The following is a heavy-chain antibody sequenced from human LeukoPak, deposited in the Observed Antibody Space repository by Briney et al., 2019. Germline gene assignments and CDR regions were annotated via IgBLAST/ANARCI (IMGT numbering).Heavy chain of an antibody. CDR2: LYSDGNT. CDR3: ARGVEPLAANTLAY. Sequence: GGSLRLSCAASGFTVITNDMTWVRQAPGKGLEWVSALYSDGNTKYADSVQGRFTISRDNSKNTLYLEMNSLSPDDTAVYYCARGVEPLAANTLAYWGQGTLVAVSS. CDR1: GFTVITND. V-gene: IGHV3-53*01. D-gene: IGHD1-14*01. J-gene: IGHJ4*02.